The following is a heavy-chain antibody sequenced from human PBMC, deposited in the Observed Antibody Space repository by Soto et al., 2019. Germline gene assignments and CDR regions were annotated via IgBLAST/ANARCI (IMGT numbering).Heavy chain of an antibody. Sequence: EASVKVSCKASGGTFSSYAISWVRQAPGQGLEWMGGIIPIFGTANYAQKFQGRVTITADESTSTAYMELSSLRSEDTAVYYCARDAPVVPLRYWGQGTLVTVSS. V-gene: IGHV1-69*13. D-gene: IGHD3-22*01. CDR3: ARDAPVVPLRY. CDR1: GGTFSSYA. CDR2: IIPIFGTA. J-gene: IGHJ4*02.